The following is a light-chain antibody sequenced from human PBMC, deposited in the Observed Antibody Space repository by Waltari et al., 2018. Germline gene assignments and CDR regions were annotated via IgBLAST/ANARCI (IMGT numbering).Light chain of an antibody. Sequence: DIVMTQSPDSLAVSLGERATIKCKSSQSVLYSSNNKNYLAWYQQRPGQPPKLLIYWASTRDSGVPDQFSGSGSGTDFTLTISTLQAEDVAVYYCHQYYIRPGTFGRGTRVEIK. J-gene: IGKJ1*01. CDR2: WAS. V-gene: IGKV4-1*01. CDR1: QSVLYSSNNKNY. CDR3: HQYYIRPGT.